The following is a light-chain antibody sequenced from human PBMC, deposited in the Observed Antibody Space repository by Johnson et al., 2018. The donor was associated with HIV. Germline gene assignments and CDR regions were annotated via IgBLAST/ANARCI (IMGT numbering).Light chain of an antibody. Sequence: QPVLTQPPSVSAAPGQRVTISCSGNNSNIGYNSVSWYQQVPGAAPKLLIYENNKRPSGIPDRFSGSKSGASATLGITGLQTGDEADYYCGVWDASLSPLYVFGTGTKVTVL. CDR1: NSNIGYNS. V-gene: IGLV1-51*02. CDR2: ENN. J-gene: IGLJ1*01. CDR3: GVWDASLSPLYV.